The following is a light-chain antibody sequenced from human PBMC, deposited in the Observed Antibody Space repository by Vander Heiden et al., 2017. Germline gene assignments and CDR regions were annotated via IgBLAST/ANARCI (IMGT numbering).Light chain of an antibody. V-gene: IGKV3-15*01. CDR1: ESIATN. J-gene: IGKJ2*01. Sequence: EIVMTQSPATLSVSPGERATLYCRASESIATNLAWYQQKPGQAPRLLIYDASTRATGIPTRFSGRGSGTEFTLTISSLQSEDFAVYYCQQDNDWPLFGQGTKVEIK. CDR2: DAS. CDR3: QQDNDWPL.